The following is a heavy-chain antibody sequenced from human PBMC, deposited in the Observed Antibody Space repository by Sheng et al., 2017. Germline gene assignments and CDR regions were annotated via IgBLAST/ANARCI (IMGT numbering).Heavy chain of an antibody. CDR2: ISNSYSIM. Sequence: EVQLVESGGGLVQPGGSLRLSCAASGFTFSSYEMNWVRQAPGKGLEWVSYISNSYSIMYYADSVKGRFTISRDNAKNLLYLQMNSLRADDTAVYYCARDEIGGGIDYWGQGTLVTVSS. V-gene: IGHV3-48*03. CDR3: ARDEIGGGIDY. CDR1: GFTFSSYE. D-gene: IGHD3-3*01. J-gene: IGHJ4*02.